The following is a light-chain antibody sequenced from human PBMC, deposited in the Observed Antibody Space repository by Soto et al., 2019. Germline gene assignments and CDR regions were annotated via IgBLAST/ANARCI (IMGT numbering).Light chain of an antibody. CDR3: QQRTTWPLT. CDR2: DAS. Sequence: EIVLTQSPATLSLSPGERATLSCRASQSVSSYLAWYQQKPGQAPRLLIYDASNRATGIPARFSGSGSGTDFTLPISSLEPEDFAVYYCQQRTTWPLTFGEGTKVDIK. J-gene: IGKJ4*01. V-gene: IGKV3-11*01. CDR1: QSVSSY.